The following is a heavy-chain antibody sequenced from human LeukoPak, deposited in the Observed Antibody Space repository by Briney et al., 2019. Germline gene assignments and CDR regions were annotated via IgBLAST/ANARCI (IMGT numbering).Heavy chain of an antibody. V-gene: IGHV1-2*02. CDR3: ARYWRDYYYYMDV. J-gene: IGHJ6*03. CDR2: INPNSGGT. Sequence: ASVKVSCKASGYTFTGYYMHWVRQAPGQGLEWMGWINPNSGGTNYAQKFQGRVTMTRDTSISTAYMELSRLRSEDTAVYYCARYWRDYYYYMDVWGKGTTVTVSS. CDR1: GYTFTGYY. D-gene: IGHD2-8*02.